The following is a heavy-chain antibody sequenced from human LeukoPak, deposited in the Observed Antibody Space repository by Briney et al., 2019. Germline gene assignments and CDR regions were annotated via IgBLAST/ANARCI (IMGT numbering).Heavy chain of an antibody. D-gene: IGHD3-3*01. V-gene: IGHV4-4*07. J-gene: IGHJ4*02. CDR3: ARINDFWSNSIYYFDY. CDR2: IHTNGRT. Sequence: SETLSLSCTVSGASISYHYWSWIRQPAGKGLEWIGRIHTNGRTKYNPSLQSRVTMSVDMSKNQFFLNLSSVTAADTAVYFCARINDFWSNSIYYFDYWGQGALVTVSS. CDR1: GASISYHY.